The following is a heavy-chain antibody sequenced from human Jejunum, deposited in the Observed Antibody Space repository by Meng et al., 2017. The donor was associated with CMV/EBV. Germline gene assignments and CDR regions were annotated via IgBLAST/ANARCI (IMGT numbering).Heavy chain of an antibody. V-gene: IGHV4-30-4*08. Sequence: QVQRQESGPGLGKPSQTLSLTCSVSGGSIGSGDYYWSWIRQPPGKGLEWIGYIHDTGSTYYNPSLKSRVDISLGTSRNHFSLTLSSVTAEDTAVYFCARGSIFVSFDSWGQGTLVTVSS. CDR3: ARGSIFVSFDS. J-gene: IGHJ4*02. CDR1: GGSIGSGDYY. D-gene: IGHD3-3*01. CDR2: IHDTGST.